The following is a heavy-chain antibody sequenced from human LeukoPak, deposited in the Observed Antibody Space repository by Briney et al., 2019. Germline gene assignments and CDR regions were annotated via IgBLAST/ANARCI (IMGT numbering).Heavy chain of an antibody. CDR2: ISTSGESA. Sequence: GGSLTLSCPVSGFTFSSYAMSWVRQAPGRGLEWVSVISTSGESAYCADSVKGRFTISRDDSKNTLYLQMSSLRPEDTAVYYCVKSPSDGLDVWGQGATVTVSS. CDR1: GFTFSSYA. V-gene: IGHV3-23*01. CDR3: VKSPSDGLDV. J-gene: IGHJ6*02.